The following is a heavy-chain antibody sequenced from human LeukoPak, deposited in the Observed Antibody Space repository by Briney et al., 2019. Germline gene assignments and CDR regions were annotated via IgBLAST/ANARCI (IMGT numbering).Heavy chain of an antibody. V-gene: IGHV4-34*01. CDR2: INHSGST. CDR1: GGSFSGYY. J-gene: IGHJ4*02. Sequence: SETLSLTCAVSGGSFSGYYWSWIRQPPGKGLEWIGEINHSGSTNYNPSLKSRVTISVDTSKNQFSLKLSSVTAADTAVYYCARHSTYYYDSSYYFDYWGQGTLVTVSS. D-gene: IGHD3-22*01. CDR3: ARHSTYYYDSSYYFDY.